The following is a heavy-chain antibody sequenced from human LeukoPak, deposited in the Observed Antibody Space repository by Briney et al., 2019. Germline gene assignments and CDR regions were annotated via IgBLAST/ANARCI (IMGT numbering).Heavy chain of an antibody. V-gene: IGHV3-30-3*01. CDR1: GFTFSDYA. CDR2: ISYDGSNK. CDR3: ARLYYDSGSYYFDY. Sequence: PGRSLRLSCAASGFTFSDYAMHWVRQAPGKGLEWVAVISYDGSNKYYADSVKGRFTIFRDNSKNTLYLEMNSLKPEDTAVYYCARLYYDSGSYYFDYWGQGTLVTVSS. J-gene: IGHJ4*02. D-gene: IGHD3-10*01.